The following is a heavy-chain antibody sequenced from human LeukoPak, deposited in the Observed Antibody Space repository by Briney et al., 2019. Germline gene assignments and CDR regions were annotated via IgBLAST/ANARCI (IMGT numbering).Heavy chain of an antibody. J-gene: IGHJ4*02. CDR3: AKGHGIAVAGTSDY. V-gene: IGHV3-23*01. Sequence: PGGSLRLSCAASGFTFSSYAMSWVRQAPGKGLEWVSAISGSGGSTYCADSVKGRFTISRDNSKNTLYLQMNSLRAEDTAVYYCAKGHGIAVAGTSDYWGQGTLVTVSS. D-gene: IGHD6-19*01. CDR1: GFTFSSYA. CDR2: ISGSGGST.